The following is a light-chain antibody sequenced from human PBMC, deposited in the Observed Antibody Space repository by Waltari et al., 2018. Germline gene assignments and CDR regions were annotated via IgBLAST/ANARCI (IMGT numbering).Light chain of an antibody. CDR2: DAS. V-gene: IGKV3-11*01. CDR3: QQRSNWPSSWT. Sequence: EIVLTQSPATLSLSPGERATLSCRASPSVSSYLAWYQQKPGQAPRLLIYDASHRATGIPARFRGSGSGTDFTLTISSLEPEDFAVYYCQQRSNWPSSWTFGQGTKVEIK. J-gene: IGKJ1*01. CDR1: PSVSSY.